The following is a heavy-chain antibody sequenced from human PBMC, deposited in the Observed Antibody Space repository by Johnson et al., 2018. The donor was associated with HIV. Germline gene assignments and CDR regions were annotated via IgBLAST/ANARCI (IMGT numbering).Heavy chain of an antibody. CDR3: ARDGGCVWYGGGAFDI. D-gene: IGHD3-10*01. CDR2: ISSSGSTI. CDR1: GFTFSDYY. J-gene: IGHJ3*02. V-gene: IGHV3-11*04. Sequence: QVQLVESGGGVVQPGRSLRLSCAASGFTFSDYYMSWIRQAPGKGLEWVSYISSSGSTIYYADTVKGRFTISRDNAKNTLYLQMNSLRTEDTAVSYCARDGGCVWYGGGAFDIWGQGTTVTVSS.